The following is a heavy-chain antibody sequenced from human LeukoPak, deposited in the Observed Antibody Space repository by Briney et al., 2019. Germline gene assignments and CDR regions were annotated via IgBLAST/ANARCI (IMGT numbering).Heavy chain of an antibody. Sequence: GGSLRLSCAASGFTFSTYEMNWVRQAPGKGLEWVSYISSSGSTIYYADYVKGRFTISRDNAKSSLYLQINSLRVEDTAVYYCAREGWLDPWGQGTLVIVPS. CDR3: AREGWLDP. CDR2: ISSSGSTI. CDR1: GFTFSTYE. J-gene: IGHJ5*02. V-gene: IGHV3-48*03.